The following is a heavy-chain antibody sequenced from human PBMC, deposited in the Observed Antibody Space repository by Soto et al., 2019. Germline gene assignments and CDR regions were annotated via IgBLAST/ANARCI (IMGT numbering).Heavy chain of an antibody. CDR1: VFTFSSYG. CDR3: ARDIFLTGYSPGGMDV. J-gene: IGHJ6*02. CDR2: IWYDGSNK. D-gene: IGHD3-9*01. Sequence: GGSLRLACAASVFTFSSYGMHWVRQAPGKGLEWVAVIWYDGSNKYYADSVKGRFTISRDNSKNTLYLQMNSLRAEDTAVYYCARDIFLTGYSPGGMDVWGQGTTVTVSS. V-gene: IGHV3-33*01.